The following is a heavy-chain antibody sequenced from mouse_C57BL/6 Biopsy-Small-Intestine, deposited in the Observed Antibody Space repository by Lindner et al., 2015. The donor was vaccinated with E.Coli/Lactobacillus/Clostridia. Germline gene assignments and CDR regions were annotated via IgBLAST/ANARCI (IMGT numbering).Heavy chain of an antibody. V-gene: IGHV1-18*01. Sequence: SVKVSCKVSDTLSVNYPCTGWRQAPGKGLEWMGGFDPENGVIIYAQKFQGRVTMTEDTSVDTGYMEMTSLRSEDTAVYYCVLITFGGIRTGDAFEIWGQGTVVTVSS. D-gene: IGHD1-3*01. CDR3: VLITFGGIRTGDAFEI. J-gene: IGHJ3*01. CDR1: DTLSVNYP. CDR2: FDPENGVI.